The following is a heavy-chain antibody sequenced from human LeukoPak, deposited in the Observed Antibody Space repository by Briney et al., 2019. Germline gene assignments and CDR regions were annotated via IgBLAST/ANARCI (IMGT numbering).Heavy chain of an antibody. J-gene: IGHJ4*02. D-gene: IGHD5-12*01. CDR2: INPNSGGT. V-gene: IGHV1-2*02. CDR3: ARDSPVGGSSDY. Sequence: ASVKVSCKASGYTFTGYYMHWVRQAPGQGLEWMGWINPNSGGTNYAQKFQGRVTMTRDTSISTAYMELSRLRSDDTAVYYCARDSPVGGSSDYWGQGTLVTASS. CDR1: GYTFTGYY.